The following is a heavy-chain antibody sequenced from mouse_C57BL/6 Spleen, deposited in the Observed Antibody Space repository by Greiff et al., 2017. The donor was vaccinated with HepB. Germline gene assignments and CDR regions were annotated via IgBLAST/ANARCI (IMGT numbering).Heavy chain of an antibody. CDR2: ISYDGSN. CDR3: AREELGRRMDY. D-gene: IGHD4-1*01. J-gene: IGHJ4*01. Sequence: EVQLQQSGPGLVKPSQSLSLTCSVTGYSITSGYYWNWIRQFPGNKLEWMGYISYDGSNNYNPSLKNRISITRDTSKNQFFLKLNSVTTEDTATYYCAREELGRRMDYWGQGTSVTVSS. CDR1: GYSITSGYY. V-gene: IGHV3-6*01.